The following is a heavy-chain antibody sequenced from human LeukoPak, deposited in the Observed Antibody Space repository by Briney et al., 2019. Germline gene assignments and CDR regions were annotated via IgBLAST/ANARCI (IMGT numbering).Heavy chain of an antibody. CDR3: GGAAYQLLFRYASDS. Sequence: SETLSLTCTVPGGSISSSSFYSVCIRQPPGKGREWIGWIYDSDSTYSNPSLKSRATTSVDTHKNQFSLMLSFVTATDTAVTYCGGAAYQLLFRYASDSWGQRTMVTVSS. V-gene: IGHV4-39*07. CDR1: GGSISSSSFY. J-gene: IGHJ3*02. D-gene: IGHD2-2*01. CDR2: IYDSDST.